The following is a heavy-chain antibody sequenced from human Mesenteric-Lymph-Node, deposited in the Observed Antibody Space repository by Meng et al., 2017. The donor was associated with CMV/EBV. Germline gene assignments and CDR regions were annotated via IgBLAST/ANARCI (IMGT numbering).Heavy chain of an antibody. D-gene: IGHD2-21*01. CDR3: ARGTLAPDY. CDR1: GFTFSSYE. Sequence: GESLKISYAASGFTFSSYEMNWVRQAPGKGLEWVSYISSSGSTIYYADSVKGRFTISRDNSKNTVYLQMHSLRAEDTAVYYCARGTLAPDYWGQGTLVTVSS. J-gene: IGHJ4*02. CDR2: ISSSGSTI. V-gene: IGHV3-48*03.